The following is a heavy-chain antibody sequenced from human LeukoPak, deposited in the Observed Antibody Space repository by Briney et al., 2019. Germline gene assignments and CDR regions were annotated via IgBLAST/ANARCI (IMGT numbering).Heavy chain of an antibody. D-gene: IGHD6-19*01. J-gene: IGHJ4*02. CDR1: GFTFSSYV. CDR2: ISGSGGST. CDR3: ATAGKQWLEEV. V-gene: IGHV3-23*01. Sequence: GGSLRLSCAASGFTFSSYVMSWVRQAPGKGLEWVSAISGSGGSTYYADSVKGRFTISRDNSKNTLYLQMNSLRAEDTAVYYCATAGKQWLEEVWGQGTLVTVSS.